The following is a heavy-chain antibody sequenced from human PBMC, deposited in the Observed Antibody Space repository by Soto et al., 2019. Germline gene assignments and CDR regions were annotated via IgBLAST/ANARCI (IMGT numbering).Heavy chain of an antibody. V-gene: IGHV1-69*02. D-gene: IGHD6-13*01. Sequence: GASVKVSCKASGGTFSSYTISWVRQAPGQGLEWMGRIIPILGIANYAQKFQGRVTITADKSTSTAYMELSSLRSEDTAVYYCAIYIAAASYYYFDYWGQGTRVTVSS. CDR3: AIYIAAASYYYFDY. J-gene: IGHJ4*02. CDR2: IIPILGIA. CDR1: GGTFSSYT.